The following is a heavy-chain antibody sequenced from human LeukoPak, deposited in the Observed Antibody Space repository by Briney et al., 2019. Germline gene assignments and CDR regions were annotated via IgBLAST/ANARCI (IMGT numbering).Heavy chain of an antibody. J-gene: IGHJ4*02. CDR1: GFTFSNAW. D-gene: IGHD6-19*01. Sequence: GGSLRLSCAASGFTFSNAWMSWVRQAPGKGLEWVGRIKSKTDGGTTDYAAPVKGRFTISRDDSKNTLYLQMHSLKTEDTAVYYCTTEYYSSGWAYWGQGTLVTVSS. CDR3: TTEYYSSGWAY. V-gene: IGHV3-15*01. CDR2: IKSKTDGGTT.